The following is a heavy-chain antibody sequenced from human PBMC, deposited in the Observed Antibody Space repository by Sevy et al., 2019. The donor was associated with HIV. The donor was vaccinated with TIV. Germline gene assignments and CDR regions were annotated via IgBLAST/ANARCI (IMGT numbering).Heavy chain of an antibody. Sequence: GGSLRLSCAASGFSVSRNHINWVRQAPGKGQEWISVIYSDGTTKYEDSVKGRFTISRDTSNNTVYLQMSSLRADDTAVYYCTRRLSSACYFDFWGQGTLVTVSS. CDR2: IYSDGTT. V-gene: IGHV3-53*01. J-gene: IGHJ4*02. CDR1: GFSVSRNH. D-gene: IGHD6-19*01. CDR3: TRRLSSACYFDF.